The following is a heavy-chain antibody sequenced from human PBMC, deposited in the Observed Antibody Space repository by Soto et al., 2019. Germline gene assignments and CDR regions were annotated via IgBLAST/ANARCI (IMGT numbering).Heavy chain of an antibody. Sequence: QITLKESGPTLVKPTQTLTLTCTFSGFSLSTSGVGVGWIRQPPGKALEWLALIYWDDDKRYSPSLKSRLTTTKDTSKNPVGLTMTNMDPVDTATYYGAHSRYGSGSFDYWGQGTLVTVSS. CDR1: GFSLSTSGVG. J-gene: IGHJ4*02. D-gene: IGHD3-10*01. V-gene: IGHV2-5*02. CDR2: IYWDDDK. CDR3: AHSRYGSGSFDY.